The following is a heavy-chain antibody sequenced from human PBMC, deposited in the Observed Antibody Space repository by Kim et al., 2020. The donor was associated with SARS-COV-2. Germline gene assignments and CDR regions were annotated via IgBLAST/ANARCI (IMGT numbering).Heavy chain of an antibody. J-gene: IGHJ4*02. CDR3: ARDRSYYDFWIGAFDY. D-gene: IGHD3-3*01. Sequence: MKDRFTISRDNAKNSLYLQMNRLRAEDTAVYYCARDRSYYDFWIGAFDYWGQGTLVTVSS. V-gene: IGHV3-48*03.